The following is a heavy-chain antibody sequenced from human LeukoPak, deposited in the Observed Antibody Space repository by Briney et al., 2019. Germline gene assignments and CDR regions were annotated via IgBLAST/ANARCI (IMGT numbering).Heavy chain of an antibody. Sequence: ASVKVSCKASGYTFSAYDINWVRQGAGQGLEWIGWMNPDTGNTGCAQKFQGRVTMTRDTSNSTAYIELNSLRSEDTAVYYCARLSDTPAYYYSSGYYHIRYWGQGTLLTVSS. J-gene: IGHJ4*02. CDR2: MNPDTGNT. CDR3: ARLSDTPAYYYSSGYYHIRY. D-gene: IGHD3-22*01. CDR1: GYTFSAYD. V-gene: IGHV1-8*01.